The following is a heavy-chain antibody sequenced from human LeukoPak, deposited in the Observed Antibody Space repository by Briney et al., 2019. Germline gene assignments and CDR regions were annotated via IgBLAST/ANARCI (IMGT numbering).Heavy chain of an antibody. CDR2: ISGSGGST. CDR3: AKAPRYSSSWYWFDP. Sequence: GGSLRLSRAASGFTFSSYAMSWVRQAPGKGLEWVSAISGSGGSTYYADSVKGRFTISRDNSKNTLYLQMNSLRAEDTAVYYCAKAPRYSSSWYWFDPWGQGTLVTVSS. D-gene: IGHD6-13*01. J-gene: IGHJ5*02. V-gene: IGHV3-23*01. CDR1: GFTFSSYA.